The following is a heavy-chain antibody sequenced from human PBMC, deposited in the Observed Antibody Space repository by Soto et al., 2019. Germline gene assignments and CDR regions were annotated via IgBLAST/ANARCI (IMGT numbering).Heavy chain of an antibody. J-gene: IGHJ4*02. CDR2: IYYSGST. Sequence: QVQLQESGPGLVKPSQTLSLTCTVSGGSISSGDYYWSWIRQPPGKGLEWIGYIYYSGSTYYNPSLKXRXTXSXDTSKNQFSLKLSSVTAAATAVYYCARYSYYYDSSGYRPLDYWGQGTLVTVSS. CDR1: GGSISSGDYY. V-gene: IGHV4-30-4*01. CDR3: ARYSYYYDSSGYRPLDY. D-gene: IGHD3-22*01.